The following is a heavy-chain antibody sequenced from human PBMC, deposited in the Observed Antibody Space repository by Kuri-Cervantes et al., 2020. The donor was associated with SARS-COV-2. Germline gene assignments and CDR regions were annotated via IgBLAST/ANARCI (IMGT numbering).Heavy chain of an antibody. J-gene: IGHJ4*02. CDR3: ASPRGEYQLLPFDY. V-gene: IGHV3-33*01. Sequence: GESLKISCAASGFTFSSYGMHWVRQAPGKGLEWVAVIWYDGSNKYYADSVKGRFTISRDNSKNTLYLQMNSLRAEDTAVYYCASPRGEYQLLPFDYWGQGTLVTVSS. CDR1: GFTFSSYG. CDR2: IWYDGSNK. D-gene: IGHD2-2*01.